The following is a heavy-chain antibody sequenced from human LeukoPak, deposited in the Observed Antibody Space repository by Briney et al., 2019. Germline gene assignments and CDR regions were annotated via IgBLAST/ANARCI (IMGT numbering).Heavy chain of an antibody. V-gene: IGHV4-59*01. CDR3: ARDPTTIGLGDAFDI. J-gene: IGHJ3*02. CDR2: IYYSGST. D-gene: IGHD3-22*01. CDR1: GGSISSYY. Sequence: PSETLSLTCTVSGGSISSYYWSWIRQPPGKGLEWIGYIYYSGSTNYNPSLKSRVTISVDTSKNQFSLKLSSVTAADTAVYYCARDPTTIGLGDAFDIWGQGTMVTVSS.